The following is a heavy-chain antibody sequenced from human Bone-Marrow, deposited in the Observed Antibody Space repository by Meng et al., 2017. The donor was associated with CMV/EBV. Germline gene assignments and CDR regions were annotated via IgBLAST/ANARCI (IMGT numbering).Heavy chain of an antibody. D-gene: IGHD1-26*01. CDR3: ARDAAPWRGATPDY. V-gene: IGHV3-74*01. CDR2: INSDGSST. CDR1: GFTFSGYW. J-gene: IGHJ4*02. Sequence: GESLKISCAASGFTFSGYWMHWVRQAPGKGLVWVSRINSDGSSTSYADSVKGRFTISRDNAKNTLYLQMNSLRAEDTAVYYCARDAAPWRGATPDYWGQGTLVTVSS.